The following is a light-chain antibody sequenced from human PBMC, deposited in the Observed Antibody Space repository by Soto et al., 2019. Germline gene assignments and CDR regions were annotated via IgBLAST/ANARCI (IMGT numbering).Light chain of an antibody. CDR3: QQRSNWPRLT. CDR1: QSVSSY. Sequence: EIVLTQSPVTLSLSPGERATLSCRASQSVSSYLAWYQQKPGQAPSLLIYDASNRATGIPARFSGSGSGTDFTLTIISLEPEDFAVYYCQQRSNWPRLTFGGGTKVEIK. CDR2: DAS. J-gene: IGKJ4*01. V-gene: IGKV3-11*01.